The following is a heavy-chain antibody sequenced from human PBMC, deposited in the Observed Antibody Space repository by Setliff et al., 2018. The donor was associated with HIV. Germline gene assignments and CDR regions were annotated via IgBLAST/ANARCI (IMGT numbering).Heavy chain of an antibody. Sequence: LSLTCAVSGGSISSYYWSWIRQSPEKGLEWIGYIYHSGITSYNPSLKSRVTMSMDMSKNLFSLNLSSVTAADSAVYYCARIAWKQGAVGSFCDYWGQGGLVTVSS. CDR3: ARIAWKQGAVGSFCDY. D-gene: IGHD3-10*01. CDR2: IYHSGIT. CDR1: GGSISSYY. J-gene: IGHJ4*02. V-gene: IGHV4-59*01.